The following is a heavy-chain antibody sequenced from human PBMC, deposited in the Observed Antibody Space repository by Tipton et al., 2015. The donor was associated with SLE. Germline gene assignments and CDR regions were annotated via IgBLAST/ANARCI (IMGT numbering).Heavy chain of an antibody. J-gene: IGHJ4*02. D-gene: IGHD6-19*01. CDR1: GGSFSGYY. Sequence: TLSLTCAVYGGSFSGYYWSWIRQPPGKGLEWIGYIYYSGSTTYNPSLKSRVTISVDTSKNQFSLKLSSVTAADTAVYYCASGRAVAGGDYFDYWGQGPLVPVPS. CDR2: IYYSGST. V-gene: IGHV4-59*01. CDR3: ASGRAVAGGDYFDY.